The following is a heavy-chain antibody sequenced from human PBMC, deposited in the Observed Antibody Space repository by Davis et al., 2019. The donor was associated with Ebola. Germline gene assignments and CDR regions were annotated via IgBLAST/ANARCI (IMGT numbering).Heavy chain of an antibody. CDR1: VITFSSYA. V-gene: IGHV3-23*01. Sequence: GGSLRLSCADSVITFSSYAMTWVRQAPGKGLEWVSAISGSGGSTYYADSVKGRFTISRDNSKKTMYLQMNSLRAEATAVYYCARSGLSFGVVKYHYGMDVWGKGTTVTVSS. J-gene: IGHJ6*04. CDR2: ISGSGGST. CDR3: ARSGLSFGVVKYHYGMDV. D-gene: IGHD3-3*01.